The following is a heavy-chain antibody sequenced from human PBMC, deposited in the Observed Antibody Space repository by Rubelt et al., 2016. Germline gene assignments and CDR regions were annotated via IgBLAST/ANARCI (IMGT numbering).Heavy chain of an antibody. V-gene: IGHV3-30*04. CDR1: GFTFSSYA. CDR2: ISYDGSNK. D-gene: IGHD3-3*01. Sequence: RSLRLFCAASGFTFSSYAMHWVRQAPGKGLEWVAVISYDGSNKYYADSVKGRFTISRDNSKNTLYLQMNSLRAEDTAVYFCARSKDRVAILGSSYYYGLDVWGQGTTVTVSS. J-gene: IGHJ6*02. CDR3: ARSKDRVAILGSSYYYGLDV.